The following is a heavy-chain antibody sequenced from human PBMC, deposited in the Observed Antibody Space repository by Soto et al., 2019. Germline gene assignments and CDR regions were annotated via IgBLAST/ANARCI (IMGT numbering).Heavy chain of an antibody. CDR2: IYYNGNT. D-gene: IGHD2-15*01. CDR1: GGSISSGDYY. V-gene: IGHV4-31*09. J-gene: IGHJ5*02. Sequence: SETLSLTCTVSGGSISSGDYYWSWIRQLPGKDLEWIAYIYYNGNTYYTPSLKSRATISLDKSNNQFSLELRAVAAADTAVYYCATLPPRIVVVKTEIPTWGQGTLVTVSS. CDR3: ATLPPRIVVVKTEIPT.